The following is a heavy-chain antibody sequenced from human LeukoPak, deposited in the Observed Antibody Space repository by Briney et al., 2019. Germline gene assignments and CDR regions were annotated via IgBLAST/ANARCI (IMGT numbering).Heavy chain of an antibody. J-gene: IGHJ4*02. V-gene: IGHV4-59*08. CDR1: GGSISSYY. Sequence: SETLSLTCTVSGGSISSYYWSWIRQPPGKGLEWIGYIHYSGSTNYNPSLKSRLTISVDTSKNQFSLKLSSVTAADTAVYYCARQSIPSPFDYWGQGTLVTVSS. CDR3: ARQSIPSPFDY. D-gene: IGHD2-21*01. CDR2: IHYSGST.